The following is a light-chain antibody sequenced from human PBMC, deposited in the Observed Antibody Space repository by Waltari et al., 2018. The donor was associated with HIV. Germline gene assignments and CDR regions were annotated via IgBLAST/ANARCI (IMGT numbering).Light chain of an antibody. CDR3: CSYAGSSSSVV. CDR1: TSDVGSYNL. Sequence: QSALTQPASVSGSPGQSITITCTGTTSDVGSYNLVSWSQQHPGKAPKLIIYEVSQRPSGVSDRFSGSKSGNTASLTISGLQAADEADYHCCSYAGSSSSVVFGGGTKVTVL. CDR2: EVS. V-gene: IGLV2-23*02. J-gene: IGLJ2*01.